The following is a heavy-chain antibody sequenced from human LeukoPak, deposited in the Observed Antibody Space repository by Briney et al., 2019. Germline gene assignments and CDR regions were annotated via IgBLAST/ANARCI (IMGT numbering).Heavy chain of an antibody. Sequence: GASVKVSCKASGYTFTSYDINWVRQATGQGLEWMGWMNPNSANTGYAQKFQGRVTMTRNNSITTAYMELSSLRSEDTAVYYCVRGPSPLYGDPDYWGQGTLVTVSS. J-gene: IGHJ4*02. CDR1: GYTFTSYD. CDR2: MNPNSANT. D-gene: IGHD4-17*01. V-gene: IGHV1-8*01. CDR3: VRGPSPLYGDPDY.